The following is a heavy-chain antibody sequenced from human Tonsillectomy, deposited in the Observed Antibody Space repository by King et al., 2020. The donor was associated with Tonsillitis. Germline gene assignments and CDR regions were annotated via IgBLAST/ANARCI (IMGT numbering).Heavy chain of an antibody. Sequence: VQLVESGGGLVKPGGSLRLSCAASGFTFSTYSMNWVRQAPGKGLEWVSSISSGSSYIYYADSVKGRFTVSRDNAKNSLYLQMNSLGAEDTAVYYCAGAVFELELHYYYYMDVWGKGTTVTVSS. CDR1: GFTFSTYS. CDR2: ISSGSSYI. D-gene: IGHD1-7*01. J-gene: IGHJ6*03. V-gene: IGHV3-21*01. CDR3: AGAVFELELHYYYYMDV.